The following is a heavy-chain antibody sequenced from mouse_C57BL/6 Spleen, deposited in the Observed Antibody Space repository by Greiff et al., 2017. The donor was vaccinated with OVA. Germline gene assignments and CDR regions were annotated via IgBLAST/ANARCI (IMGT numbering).Heavy chain of an antibody. CDR2: IDPSDSYT. J-gene: IGHJ2*01. Sequence: VQLQQSGAELVMPGASVKLSCKASGYTFTSYWMHWVKQRPGQGLEWIGEIDPSDSYTNYNQKFKGKSTLTVDKSSSTAYMQLSSLTSEDSAVYYCARGGTAQAYFDYWGQGTTLTVSS. CDR1: GYTFTSYW. CDR3: ARGGTAQAYFDY. V-gene: IGHV1-69*01. D-gene: IGHD3-2*02.